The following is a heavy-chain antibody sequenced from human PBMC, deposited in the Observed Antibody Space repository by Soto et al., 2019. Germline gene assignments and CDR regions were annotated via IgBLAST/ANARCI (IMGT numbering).Heavy chain of an antibody. CDR1: GYSFTSYW. J-gene: IGHJ4*02. D-gene: IGHD3-9*01. Sequence: PGESLKISCKGSGYSFTSYWICWMRQMPGKGLEWMGIIYPGDSGTRYSPSFQGQVTISADKSISTAYLQWSSLKASDTAMYYCARAYYDILTVYFIFDYWGQGTLVTVS. V-gene: IGHV5-51*01. CDR3: ARAYYDILTVYFIFDY. CDR2: IYPGDSGT.